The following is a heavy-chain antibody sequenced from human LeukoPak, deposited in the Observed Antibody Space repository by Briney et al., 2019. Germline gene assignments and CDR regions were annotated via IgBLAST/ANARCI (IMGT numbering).Heavy chain of an antibody. CDR1: GGSFSGYY. CDR2: INHSGST. D-gene: IGHD3-10*01. V-gene: IGHV4-34*01. CDR3: ARGYGTGYYGSGSYDP. Sequence: PSETLSLTCAVYGGSFSGYYWSWIRQPPGKGLEWIGEINHSGSTNYNPSLNSRVTISVDTSKNQFSLKLSSVTAADTAVYYCARGYGTGYYGSGSYDPWGQGTLVTVSS. J-gene: IGHJ5*02.